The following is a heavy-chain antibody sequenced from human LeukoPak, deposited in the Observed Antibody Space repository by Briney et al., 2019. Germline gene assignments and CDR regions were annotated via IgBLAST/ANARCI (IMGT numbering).Heavy chain of an antibody. D-gene: IGHD2-21*01. V-gene: IGHV3-23*01. CDR3: AKDPETYSSRWFDS. CDR1: GFTFSNYA. CDR2: LSDNGGSP. J-gene: IGHJ5*01. Sequence: GGSLRLSCAASGFTFSNYAMSWVRQAPGKGLEWVSSLSDNGGSPYYADSVKGRFTISRDNSKNTLYLHMNSLRVEDTAVYYCAKDPETYSSRWFDSWGQGTLVTVSS.